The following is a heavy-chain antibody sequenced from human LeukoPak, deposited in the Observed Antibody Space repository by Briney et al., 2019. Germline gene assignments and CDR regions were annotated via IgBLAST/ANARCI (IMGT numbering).Heavy chain of an antibody. CDR1: GGTFSSYA. D-gene: IGHD6-6*01. V-gene: IGHV1-69*05. J-gene: IGHJ6*03. CDR3: ARGGGYSSSSYYYYYMDV. CDR2: IIPIFGTA. Sequence: GSSVKVSCKASGGTFSSYAISWVRPAPGQGLEWMGGIIPIFGTANYAQKFQGRVTITTDESTSTAYMELSSLRSEDTAVYYCARGGGYSSSSYYYYYMDVWGKGTTVTVSS.